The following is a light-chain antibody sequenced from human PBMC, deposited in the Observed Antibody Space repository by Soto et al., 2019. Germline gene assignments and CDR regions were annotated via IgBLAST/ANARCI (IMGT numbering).Light chain of an antibody. CDR2: DVS. CDR1: SSDVGGYNY. Sequence: QSALTQPRSVSGSPGQSVTISCSGTSSDVGGYNYVSWYQQYPGKAPKLMMYDVSKRPSGVPDRFSGSKSGNTASLTITGLQAEDEADYYCCAYAGRYTYVFGTGTKLTVL. J-gene: IGLJ1*01. CDR3: CAYAGRYTYV. V-gene: IGLV2-11*01.